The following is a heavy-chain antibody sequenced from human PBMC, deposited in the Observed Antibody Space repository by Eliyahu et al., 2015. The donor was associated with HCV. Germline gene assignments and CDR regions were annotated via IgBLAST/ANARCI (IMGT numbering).Heavy chain of an antibody. V-gene: IGHV4-59*01. D-gene: IGHD6-19*01. CDR3: ASGGGGIAVAGTGGWFDP. CDR1: GGSIPXYY. CDR2: IHYSGST. J-gene: IGHJ5*02. Sequence: QVQLQESGPGLVKPSETLSLTCTVSGGSIPXYYWSWIRQPPGKXLEWIGYIHYSGSTHYNPPLKSRVSISVDTSNNQFSLKLTSVTAADTAVYYCASGGGGIAVAGTGGWFDPWGQGTLVTVSS.